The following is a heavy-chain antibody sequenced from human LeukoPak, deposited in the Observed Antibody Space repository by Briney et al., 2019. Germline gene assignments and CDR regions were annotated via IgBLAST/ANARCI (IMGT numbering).Heavy chain of an antibody. V-gene: IGHV1-2*02. CDR1: GYTFTDYY. CDR2: IDPSSGGT. Sequence: ASVKVSCKTSGYTFTDYYMHWVRQAPGQGLEWMGWIDPSSGGTKYRQRFQGRVTVTRDTSSSTAYMELSRLRFDDTAVYFCAREYYDGSGLKYAFDIWGQGTMVTVSS. J-gene: IGHJ3*02. D-gene: IGHD3-22*01. CDR3: AREYYDGSGLKYAFDI.